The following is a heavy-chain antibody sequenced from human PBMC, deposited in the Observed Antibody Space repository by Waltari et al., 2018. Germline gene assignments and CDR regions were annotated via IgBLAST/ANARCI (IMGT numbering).Heavy chain of an antibody. CDR2: ISGSGGST. D-gene: IGHD2-2*01. V-gene: IGHV3-23*01. CDR3: AKVAGGYCSSTSCSNRNWFDP. CDR1: GFTFSSYA. J-gene: IGHJ5*02. Sequence: EVQLLESGGGLVQPGGSLRLSCAASGFTFSSYAMSWVRQAPGKGLEGVSAISGSGGSTYYADSVKGRFTISRDNSKNTLYLQMNSLRAEDTAVYYCAKVAGGYCSSTSCSNRNWFDPWGQGTLVTVSS.